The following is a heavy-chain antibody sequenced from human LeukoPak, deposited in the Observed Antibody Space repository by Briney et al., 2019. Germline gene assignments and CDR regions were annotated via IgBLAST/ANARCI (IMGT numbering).Heavy chain of an antibody. Sequence: PSETLSLTCTVSGGSISSSSYYWDWIRQPPGKGLEWIGSLYYSGSTYYNPSLKSRVTISVDTSKNQFSLKLSSVTAADTAVFYCARRSYCDSSAIFDYWGQGTLVTVSS. D-gene: IGHD3-22*01. CDR1: GGSISSSSYY. CDR2: LYYSGST. CDR3: ARRSYCDSSAIFDY. V-gene: IGHV4-39*01. J-gene: IGHJ4*02.